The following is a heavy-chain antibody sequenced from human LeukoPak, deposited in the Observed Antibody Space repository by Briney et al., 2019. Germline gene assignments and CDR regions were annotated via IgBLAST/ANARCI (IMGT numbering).Heavy chain of an antibody. D-gene: IGHD6-6*01. Sequence: PGGSLRLSCAATGFTFSSYAMHWVRQAPGKGVEWVAVISYDGSNKYYADSVKGRFTISRDNSKNTLYLQMNSLRAEDTAVYYCARSYSSSSSWFDPWGQGTLVTVSS. CDR3: ARSYSSSSSWFDP. CDR1: GFTFSSYA. J-gene: IGHJ5*02. CDR2: ISYDGSNK. V-gene: IGHV3-30-3*01.